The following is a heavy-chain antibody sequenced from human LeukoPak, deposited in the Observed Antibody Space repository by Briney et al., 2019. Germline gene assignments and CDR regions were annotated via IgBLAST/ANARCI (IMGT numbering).Heavy chain of an antibody. J-gene: IGHJ4*02. CDR1: GYTFTSYG. V-gene: IGHV1-18*01. CDR3: ARAGYSSSLFGSEPDY. CDR2: ISAYNGNT. Sequence: ASVRLSCKASGYTFTSYGISWVRRAPGQGLEWMVWISAYNGNTNYAQKLQGRVTMTTDTSTSTAYMERRSLRSDYTAVYYCARAGYSSSLFGSEPDYWGQGTLVTVSS. D-gene: IGHD6-13*01.